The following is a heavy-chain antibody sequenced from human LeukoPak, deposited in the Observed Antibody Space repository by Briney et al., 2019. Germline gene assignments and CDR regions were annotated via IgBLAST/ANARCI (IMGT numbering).Heavy chain of an antibody. J-gene: IGHJ5*02. V-gene: IGHV3-11*06. CDR1: GFTFSDYY. CDR3: ARDHRPYSSSPRWFDP. D-gene: IGHD6-13*01. Sequence: GGSLRLSCAASGFTFSDYYMSWIRQAPGKGLEWVTYISSSSSYTNYADSVKGRFTISRDNAKNSLYLQMNSLRAEDTAVYYCARDHRPYSSSPRWFDPWGQGTLVTVSS. CDR2: ISSSSSYT.